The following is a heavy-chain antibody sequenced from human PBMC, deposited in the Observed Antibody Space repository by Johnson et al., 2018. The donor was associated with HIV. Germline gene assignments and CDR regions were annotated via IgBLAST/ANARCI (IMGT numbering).Heavy chain of an antibody. Sequence: QVQLVESGGGVAQPGRSLRLSCEVSGLTFSSYGFHWVRQSPGKGLEWVAVVWYDGRNKHYADSVKGRFTISRDNSINTVSLQMNSLRAEDTAVYYCARETMVQGGPHDAFDLWGQGTMVTVSP. J-gene: IGHJ3*01. CDR1: GLTFSSYG. CDR2: VWYDGRNK. V-gene: IGHV3-33*01. CDR3: ARETMVQGGPHDAFDL. D-gene: IGHD3-10*01.